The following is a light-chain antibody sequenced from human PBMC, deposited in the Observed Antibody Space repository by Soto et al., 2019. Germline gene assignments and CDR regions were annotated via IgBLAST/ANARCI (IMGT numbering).Light chain of an antibody. CDR1: QSVTSNS. CDR3: QHYGTT. V-gene: IGKV3-20*01. Sequence: IVLTQSPGTLSLSPGERATLYCRASQSVTSNSLAWYQQRPGQAPRLLIYGASSRATGVPDRFSGGGSGTDFTLTISRLEPEDFAVYYCQHYGTTFGPGTKVEIK. CDR2: GAS. J-gene: IGKJ1*01.